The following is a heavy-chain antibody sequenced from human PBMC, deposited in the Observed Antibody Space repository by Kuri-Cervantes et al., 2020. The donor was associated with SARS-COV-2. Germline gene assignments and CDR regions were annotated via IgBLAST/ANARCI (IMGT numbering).Heavy chain of an antibody. D-gene: IGHD2-8*02. CDR2: VSGGGDNT. CDR3: ARDLVGFDP. V-gene: IGHV3-23*01. J-gene: IGHJ5*02. Sequence: GESLKISCAASRFTFNSYAMSWVRQAPGKGLEWVSSVSGGGDNTYYADSVKGRFTISRDNSKNTLYLQMNSLRAEDTAVYYCARDLVGFDPWGQGTLVTVSS. CDR1: RFTFNSYA.